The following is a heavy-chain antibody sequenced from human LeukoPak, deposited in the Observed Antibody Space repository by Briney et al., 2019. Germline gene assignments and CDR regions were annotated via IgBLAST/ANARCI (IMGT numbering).Heavy chain of an antibody. Sequence: GGSLRLSCAASGFTFSSYVMHWVRQAPGKGLEWVAVISYDGSNKYYADSVKGRFTISRGNSKNSLYLQMNSLRAEDTAVYYCARVMYFWSGYYTPDPYYYMDVWGKGTTVTVSS. V-gene: IGHV3-30-3*01. CDR2: ISYDGSNK. CDR3: ARVMYFWSGYYTPDPYYYMDV. CDR1: GFTFSSYV. D-gene: IGHD3-3*01. J-gene: IGHJ6*03.